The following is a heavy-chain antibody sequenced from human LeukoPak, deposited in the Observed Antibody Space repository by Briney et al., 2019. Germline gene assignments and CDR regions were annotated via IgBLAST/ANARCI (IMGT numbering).Heavy chain of an antibody. V-gene: IGHV4-39*01. J-gene: IGHJ4*02. CDR2: IYYTGST. CDR3: ARRGGSGRAFDY. Sequence: SETLSLTCSVSGASISGGTYYWGWIRQPPGKXXXWIGSIYYTGSTYDNPSLKSRVTISVDTSKNQFSLKLSSVTAADTAVYYCARRGGSGRAFDYWGQGTLVTVSS. CDR1: GASISGGTYY. D-gene: IGHD1-26*01.